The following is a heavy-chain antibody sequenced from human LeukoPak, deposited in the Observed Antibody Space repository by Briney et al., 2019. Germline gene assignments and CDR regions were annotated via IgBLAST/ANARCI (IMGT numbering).Heavy chain of an antibody. D-gene: IGHD3-9*01. CDR2: MSGSGDYT. Sequence: GGSLRLSCAASGFTFSNYAMSWVRQAPGKGLEWVSSMSGSGDYTYHADSVKGRFTISRDNSENKLYLQANSLRAEDTAVYYCVVYFDWLFGIDYWGQGTLITVSS. CDR3: VVYFDWLFGIDY. CDR1: GFTFSNYA. V-gene: IGHV3-23*01. J-gene: IGHJ4*02.